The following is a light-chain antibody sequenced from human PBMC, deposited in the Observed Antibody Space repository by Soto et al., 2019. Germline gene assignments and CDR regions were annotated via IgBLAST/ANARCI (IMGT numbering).Light chain of an antibody. J-gene: IGKJ1*01. V-gene: IGKV1-5*03. CDR2: KAS. Sequence: IQMTQSPSTLSASVGDRVTITCRACQSISSWLAWYQQKPGTAPKLLIYKASTLQSGVPSRFSGSGSGTEFTLTISSQQPDDSATYYCQQYRDNWTFGQGTKVEIK. CDR3: QQYRDNWT. CDR1: QSISSW.